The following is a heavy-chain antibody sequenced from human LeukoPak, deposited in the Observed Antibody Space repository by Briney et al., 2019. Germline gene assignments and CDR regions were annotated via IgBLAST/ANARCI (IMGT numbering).Heavy chain of an antibody. V-gene: IGHV3-7*03. Sequence: GGSLRLSCTTSGITFSNSWMSWVRQAPGKGLEWVATIRPDGSEGYYADSVRGRFTISRDNSKNTLYLQMNSLRVEDTAVYYCAKGLPYESRAYYDRLFDEWGQGTLVTVSS. J-gene: IGHJ4*02. CDR2: IRPDGSEG. D-gene: IGHD3-22*01. CDR3: AKGLPYESRAYYDRLFDE. CDR1: GITFSNSW.